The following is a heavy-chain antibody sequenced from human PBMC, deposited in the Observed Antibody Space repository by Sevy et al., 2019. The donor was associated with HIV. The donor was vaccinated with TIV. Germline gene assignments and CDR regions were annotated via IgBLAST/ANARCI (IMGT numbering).Heavy chain of an antibody. D-gene: IGHD3-3*01. CDR3: ARDFTIFGVVSGIDY. J-gene: IGHJ4*02. V-gene: IGHV3-21*04. CDR2: ICDYCRYI. CDR1: GFTLRTYS. Sequence: GALGISCSTLGFTLRTYSINLGPPAPGKGLEWLSSICDYCRYIYYSNYVKGRLTTSRANAKNLLYLQMNNLRVEDTAIYYCARDFTIFGVVSGIDYWGQGNLVTVSS.